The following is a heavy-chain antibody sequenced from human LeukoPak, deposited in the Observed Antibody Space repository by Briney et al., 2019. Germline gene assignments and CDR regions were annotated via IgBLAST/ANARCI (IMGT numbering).Heavy chain of an antibody. V-gene: IGHV3-48*04. CDR1: GFTFSSYS. Sequence: GRSLRLSCAASGFTFSSYSMSWVREAPGEGLGWVSYISSSSSTIYYAYSVKGRFTISRDNAKNSLYLQMNSLRAKDTAVYYCARDCYGGIDYWGQGTLVTVSS. J-gene: IGHJ4*02. D-gene: IGHD4-23*01. CDR3: ARDCYGGIDY. CDR2: ISSSSSTI.